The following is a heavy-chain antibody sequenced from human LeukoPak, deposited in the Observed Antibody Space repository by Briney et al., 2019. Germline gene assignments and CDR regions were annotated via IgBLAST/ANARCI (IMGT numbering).Heavy chain of an antibody. CDR1: GFTFSSYG. CDR3: AKAGYYYGSGSYGDYYGMDV. J-gene: IGHJ6*02. Sequence: PGGSLRLSCAASGFTFSSYGMHWVRQAPGKGLEWVAVISYDGSNKYYADSVKGRFTISRDNSKNTLYLQMNSLRAEDTAVYYCAKAGYYYGSGSYGDYYGMDVWGQGTTVIVSS. V-gene: IGHV3-30*18. D-gene: IGHD3-10*01. CDR2: ISYDGSNK.